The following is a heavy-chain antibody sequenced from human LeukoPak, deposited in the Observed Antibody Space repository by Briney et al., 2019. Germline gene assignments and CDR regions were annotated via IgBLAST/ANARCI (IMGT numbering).Heavy chain of an antibody. CDR1: GDSVSSNSAA. Sequence: SQTLSLTCAISGDSVSSNSAAWNWIRQSPSRGLEWLGRTYYRSKWYNDYAVSVKSRITINPDTSKNQFSLQLNSVTPEDTAVYYCARVRVIFGVVIDAFDIWGQGTMVTVSS. D-gene: IGHD3-3*01. J-gene: IGHJ3*02. CDR3: ARVRVIFGVVIDAFDI. V-gene: IGHV6-1*01. CDR2: TYYRSKWYN.